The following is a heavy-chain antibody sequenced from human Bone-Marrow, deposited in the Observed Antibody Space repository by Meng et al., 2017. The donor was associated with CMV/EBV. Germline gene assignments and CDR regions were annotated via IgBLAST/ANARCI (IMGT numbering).Heavy chain of an antibody. Sequence: ASVKVSCKASGYTFATSGISWVRQAPGQGLEWMGWISAYNGDTNYAQKLQGRVTMTTDTSTSTAHMELRSLRSDDTAVYYCARDRGIVATIPESDIWGQGTMVTVSS. CDR2: ISAYNGDT. D-gene: IGHD5-12*01. V-gene: IGHV1-18*01. CDR3: ARDRGIVATIPESDI. J-gene: IGHJ3*02. CDR1: GYTFATSG.